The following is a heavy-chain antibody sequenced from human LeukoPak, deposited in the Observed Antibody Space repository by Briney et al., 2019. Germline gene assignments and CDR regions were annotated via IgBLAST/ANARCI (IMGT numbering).Heavy chain of an antibody. D-gene: IGHD3-3*01. CDR3: VRDLWNEVKIFDY. V-gene: IGHV3-21*01. CDR1: GFTFSSYA. Sequence: GGSLRLSCAASGFTFSSYAMSWVRQAPGKGLEWVSAVSSTGSYIYYAGSVKGRFTISRDNAKNSLYLQMNGLRAEDTAVYYCVRDLWNEVKIFDYWGQGTLVTVSS. CDR2: VSSTGSYI. J-gene: IGHJ4*02.